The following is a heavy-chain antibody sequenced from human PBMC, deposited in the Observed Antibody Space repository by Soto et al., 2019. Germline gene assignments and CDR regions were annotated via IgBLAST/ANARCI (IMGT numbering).Heavy chain of an antibody. D-gene: IGHD2-15*01. CDR2: INSDGSVS. Sequence: EVQLVESGGGLVQPGGSLRLSCAASGFTFSNYWMYWVRQAPGKGLEWVSRINSDGSVSSYADSVKGRLTIYRDNVKNPLYLQIDSLRAEDTAVYDGARGECVGGTCYSLAGYFCYYMDVWGKGTTVTVFS. J-gene: IGHJ6*03. CDR1: GFTFSNYW. CDR3: ARGECVGGTCYSLAGYFCYYMDV. V-gene: IGHV3-74*02.